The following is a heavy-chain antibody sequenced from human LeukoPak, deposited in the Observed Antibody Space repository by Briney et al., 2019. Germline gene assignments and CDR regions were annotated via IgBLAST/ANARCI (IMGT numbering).Heavy chain of an antibody. V-gene: IGHV4-30-2*01. D-gene: IGHD3-22*01. CDR1: GGSISSGGYS. CDR2: IYHSGST. Sequence: PSQTLSLTCAVSGGSISSGGYSWSWIRQPPGKGLEWIGYIYHSGSTYYNPSLKSRVTISADRSKNQFSPELSSVTAADTAVYYCARADIRSGYYPAHFDYWGQGTLVTVSS. CDR3: ARADIRSGYYPAHFDY. J-gene: IGHJ4*02.